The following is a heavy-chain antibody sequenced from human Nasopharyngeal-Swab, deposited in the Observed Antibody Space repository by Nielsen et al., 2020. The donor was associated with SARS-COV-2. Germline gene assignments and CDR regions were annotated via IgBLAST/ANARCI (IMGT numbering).Heavy chain of an antibody. D-gene: IGHD3/OR15-3a*01. J-gene: IGHJ4*02. Sequence: WIRQPPGKGLEWIGYIYHSGSTYYNPSLKSRVTISVDRSTNQFSLKLSSVTAADTAVYYCASVLDLGILDYWGQGTLVTVSS. V-gene: IGHV4-30-2*01. CDR3: ASVLDLGILDY. CDR2: IYHSGST.